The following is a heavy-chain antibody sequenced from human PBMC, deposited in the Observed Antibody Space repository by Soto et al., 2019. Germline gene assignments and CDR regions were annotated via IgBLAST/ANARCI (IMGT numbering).Heavy chain of an antibody. Sequence: QVQLVESGGGVVQPGRSLRLSCAASGFTFSSYGMHWVRQAPGKGLEWVAVISYDGSNKYYADSVKGRFTISRDNSKNSLYMQMNSLRAEDTAVYYCAKDLEIDIVVVVAASYGMDVWGQGTTVTVSS. D-gene: IGHD2-15*01. CDR3: AKDLEIDIVVVVAASYGMDV. CDR2: ISYDGSNK. V-gene: IGHV3-30*18. J-gene: IGHJ6*02. CDR1: GFTFSSYG.